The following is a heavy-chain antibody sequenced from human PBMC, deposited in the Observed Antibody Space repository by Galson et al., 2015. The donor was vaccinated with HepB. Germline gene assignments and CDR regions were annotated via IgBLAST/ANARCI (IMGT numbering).Heavy chain of an antibody. D-gene: IGHD3-22*01. Sequence: SVKVSCKASGGSFNTYATNWLRQAPGQGLEWMGGIIPTFDTPIYAQRFQDRVTITADKSTSTAYMELSSLTSDDTALYYCARDRTHYYDTSGYSGAFEIWGQGTMVTVSS. CDR1: GGSFNTYA. V-gene: IGHV1-69*06. J-gene: IGHJ3*02. CDR2: IIPTFDTP. CDR3: ARDRTHYYDTSGYSGAFEI.